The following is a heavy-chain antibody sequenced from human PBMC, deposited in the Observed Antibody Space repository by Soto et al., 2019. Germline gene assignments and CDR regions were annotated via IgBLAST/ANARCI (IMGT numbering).Heavy chain of an antibody. Sequence: EVQLVESGGGLVQPGGSLRLSCAAFGFTYNSYDMHWVRQVTGKGLEWVSSMGGAGAREYADSVKGRFIISGDNAKNSLYLQMDSLRAGDTAVYYCTRAAFGDGMDLWGQGTPVTVSS. CDR1: GFTYNSYD. D-gene: IGHD3-10*01. V-gene: IGHV3-13*01. J-gene: IGHJ6*02. CDR3: TRAAFGDGMDL. CDR2: MGGAGAR.